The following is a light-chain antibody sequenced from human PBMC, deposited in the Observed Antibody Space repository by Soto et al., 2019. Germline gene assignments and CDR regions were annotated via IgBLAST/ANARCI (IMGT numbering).Light chain of an antibody. Sequence: DIQMTQSPSTLSASVGDRVTITCRASQSISTWVAWYQQKPGKAPNLLIYKASNLESGVPSRFSGSGSGTEFTLTISSLQPDDFATYYCQQYNTFLLTFGGGTKVEIK. CDR2: KAS. J-gene: IGKJ4*01. CDR1: QSISTW. CDR3: QQYNTFLLT. V-gene: IGKV1-5*03.